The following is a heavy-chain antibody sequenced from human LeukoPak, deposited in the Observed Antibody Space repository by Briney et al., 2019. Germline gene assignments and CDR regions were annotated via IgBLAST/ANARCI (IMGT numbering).Heavy chain of an antibody. J-gene: IGHJ6*02. Sequence: GASVKVSCKASGGTFISYAISWVRQAPGQGLEWMGGIIPIFGTANYAQKFQGRVTITADESTSTAYMELSSLRSEDTAVYYCARELARDYYGSGSYKKPYYYYGMDVWGQGTTVTVSS. CDR2: IIPIFGTA. CDR1: GGTFISYA. V-gene: IGHV1-69*13. D-gene: IGHD3-10*01. CDR3: ARELARDYYGSGSYKKPYYYYGMDV.